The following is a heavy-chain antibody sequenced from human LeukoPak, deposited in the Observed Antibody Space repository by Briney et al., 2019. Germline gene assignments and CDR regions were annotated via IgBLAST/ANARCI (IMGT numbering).Heavy chain of an antibody. Sequence: SETLSLTCTVSGGSISSYYWSWIRQPPGKGLEWIGYIYYSGSTNYNPSLKSRVTISVDTSKNQFSLKLSSVTAADTAVYYCASVKSTRGDMDVWGQGTTVTVSS. CDR3: ASVKSTRGDMDV. V-gene: IGHV4-59*08. CDR2: IYYSGST. J-gene: IGHJ6*02. D-gene: IGHD5/OR15-5a*01. CDR1: GGSISSYY.